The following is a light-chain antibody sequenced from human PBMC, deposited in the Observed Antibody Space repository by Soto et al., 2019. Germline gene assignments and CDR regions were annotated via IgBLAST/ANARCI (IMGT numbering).Light chain of an antibody. CDR1: QRVSSF. CDR2: DAS. V-gene: IGKV3-11*01. CDR3: QQGRT. Sequence: EIVLTQSPATLSLSPGERATLFCRASQRVSSFLAWYQQKPGQAPRLLIYDASNRATGIPARFSGGGSGTDFSLTISSLEPEDLAVYYCQQGRTFGQGTKVEIK. J-gene: IGKJ1*01.